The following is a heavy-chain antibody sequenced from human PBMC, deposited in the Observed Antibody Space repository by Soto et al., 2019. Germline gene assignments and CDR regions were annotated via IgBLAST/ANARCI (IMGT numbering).Heavy chain of an antibody. D-gene: IGHD1-26*01. V-gene: IGHV3-23*01. CDR2: ISGSGGST. CDR1: GFTFSSYA. CDR3: ARDREDLGRTASADY. J-gene: IGHJ4*02. Sequence: RLSCAASGFTFSSYAMSWVRQAPGKGLEWVSAISGSGGSTYYADSVKGRFTISRDNSKNTLYLQMNSLRAEDTAVYYCARDREDLGRTASADYWGQGSMVTVSS.